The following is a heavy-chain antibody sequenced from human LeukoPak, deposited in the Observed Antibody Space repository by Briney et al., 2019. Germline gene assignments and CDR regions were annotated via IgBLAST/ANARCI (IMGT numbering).Heavy chain of an antibody. D-gene: IGHD5-24*01. CDR3: ARDSRDGYQFDY. CDR1: GYTFTGYV. J-gene: IGHJ4*02. V-gene: IGHV1-3*01. CDR2: IDAGNGNT. Sequence: ASVKVSCKASGYTFTGYVMNWVRQAPGQRLEWMGWIDAGNGNTKYSQKFQGRVTITRDTSARIAYMELSSLRSEDTAVYYCARDSRDGYQFDYWGQGTLVTVSS.